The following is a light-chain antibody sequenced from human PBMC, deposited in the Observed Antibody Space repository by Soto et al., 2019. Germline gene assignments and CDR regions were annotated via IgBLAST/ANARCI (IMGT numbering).Light chain of an antibody. CDR2: DAS. Sequence: EIVLTQSPGTLSLSPGERSTLSFMASQSVSSSYLAWYQQKPGQSPRLLIYDASTRATGIPARFSGSGSGTEFTLTISSLQSEDFAVYYCQQYNNWPLFGQGTRLENK. CDR1: QSVSSSY. V-gene: IGKV3-15*01. J-gene: IGKJ5*01. CDR3: QQYNNWPL.